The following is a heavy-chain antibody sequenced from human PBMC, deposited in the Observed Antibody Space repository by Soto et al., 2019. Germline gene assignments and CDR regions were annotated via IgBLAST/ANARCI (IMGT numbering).Heavy chain of an antibody. D-gene: IGHD6-19*01. CDR3: ARDRYSSGWYDFDY. V-gene: IGHV3-33*01. CDR2: IWYDGSNK. Sequence: GGSLRLSCAASGFTFSSYGMHWVRQAPGKGLEWVAVIWYDGSNKYYADSVKGRFTISRDNSKNTLYLQMNSLRAEDTAVYYCARDRYSSGWYDFDYWGQGTLVTVSS. CDR1: GFTFSSYG. J-gene: IGHJ4*02.